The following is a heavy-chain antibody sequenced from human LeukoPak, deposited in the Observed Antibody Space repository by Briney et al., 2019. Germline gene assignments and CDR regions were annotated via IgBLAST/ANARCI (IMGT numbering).Heavy chain of an antibody. CDR2: INNSGMT. V-gene: IGHV4-4*07. J-gene: IGHJ4*02. D-gene: IGHD3-10*01. CDR1: GGSISNYY. Sequence: SETLSLTCTVSGGSISNYYFNWVRQTAGTGLEWIGRINNSGMTSYTSSLTSRVTMSIDTSQNQVSLTLRSVTAADTAVYYCARQGRITMVQGVIINPDYWGQGTLVTVSS. CDR3: ARQGRITMVQGVIINPDY.